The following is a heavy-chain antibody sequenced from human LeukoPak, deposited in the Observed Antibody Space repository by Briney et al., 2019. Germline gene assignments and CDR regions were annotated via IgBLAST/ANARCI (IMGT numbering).Heavy chain of an antibody. V-gene: IGHV4-4*02. CDR1: VGSISSSNW. Sequence: SETLCLTCAVSVGSISSSNWWSWVGKPPGKGLEWIGEIYHSGSTNYNPSLKSRVTISVDKSKNQFSLKLSSVTAADTAVYYCAKRLGLGYCSGGSCPDAFDIWGQGTMVTVSS. CDR2: IYHSGST. D-gene: IGHD2-15*01. CDR3: AKRLGLGYCSGGSCPDAFDI. J-gene: IGHJ3*02.